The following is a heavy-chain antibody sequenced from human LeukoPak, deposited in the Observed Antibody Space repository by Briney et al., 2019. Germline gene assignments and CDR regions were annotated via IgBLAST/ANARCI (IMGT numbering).Heavy chain of an antibody. D-gene: IGHD3-3*01. J-gene: IGHJ4*02. CDR1: GFTFDDYT. V-gene: IGHV3-43*01. Sequence: GGSLRLSCAASGFTFDDYTMHWVRKVPGKGLEWVSLSWDGGSTFYADSVKGRFTISRDNSKNSLFLQMNSLRNEDTALYYCAKDIGGVVIMNNWGYYFDYWGQGTLVTVSS. CDR3: AKDIGGVVIMNNWGYYFDY. CDR2: SWDGGST.